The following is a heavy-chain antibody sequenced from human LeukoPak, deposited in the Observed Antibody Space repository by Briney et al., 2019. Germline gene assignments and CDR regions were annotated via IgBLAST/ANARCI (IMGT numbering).Heavy chain of an antibody. CDR2: IWYDGSNK. CDR3: ARGPDYYDSSGRFDY. V-gene: IGHV3-33*08. Sequence: QPGGSLRLSCAASGFTFSSYGMHWVRQAPGKGLEWVAVIWYDGSNKYYADSVKGRFTISRDNSKNTLYLQMNSLRAEDTAVYYCARGPDYYDSSGRFDYWGQGTLVTVSS. D-gene: IGHD3-22*01. CDR1: GFTFSSYG. J-gene: IGHJ4*02.